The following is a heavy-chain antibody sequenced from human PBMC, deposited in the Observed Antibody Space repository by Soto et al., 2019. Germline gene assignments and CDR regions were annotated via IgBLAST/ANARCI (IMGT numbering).Heavy chain of an antibody. CDR3: VKGGWLDF. CDR2: ISDDGTRT. Sequence: EVQLLESGGGLVQPGGSLRLSCAASGFTFNTFEMSWVRQAPGRGLEWVSFISDDGTRTYYADAVKCRFTISRDNSKYTLYLQMNSLTVEDTAVYACVKGGWLDFWGQGTLVTVSS. CDR1: GFTFNTFE. D-gene: IGHD3-16*01. V-gene: IGHV3-23*01. J-gene: IGHJ5*01.